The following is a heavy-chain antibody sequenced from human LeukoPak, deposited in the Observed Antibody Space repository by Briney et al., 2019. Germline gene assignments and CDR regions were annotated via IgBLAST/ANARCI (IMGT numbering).Heavy chain of an antibody. CDR3: ARGKDLDY. Sequence: SGGSLILSCAASGFTFSTYTMNWVRQAPGKGLEWVSSISSGSSYIYYADSVKGRFTISRDKAKNSLYLQMNRLRAEDTAVYYCARGKDLDYWGQGTLVTVSS. CDR1: GFTFSTYT. V-gene: IGHV3-21*01. J-gene: IGHJ4*02. CDR2: ISSGSSYI.